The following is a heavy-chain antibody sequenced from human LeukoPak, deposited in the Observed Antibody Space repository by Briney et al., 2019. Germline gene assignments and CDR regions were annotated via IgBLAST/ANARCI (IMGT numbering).Heavy chain of an antibody. Sequence: SETLSLTCTVSGGSMSNYFWSWIRQPPGKGLEWIGYIHDSGSTNYNPSLKSRVTISVDTSKNQFSLKLSSVTAADTAVYYCAREGDIVGPHVWFDPWGQGTLVIVSS. D-gene: IGHD5-12*01. V-gene: IGHV4-59*01. CDR2: IHDSGST. CDR1: GGSMSNYF. J-gene: IGHJ5*02. CDR3: AREGDIVGPHVWFDP.